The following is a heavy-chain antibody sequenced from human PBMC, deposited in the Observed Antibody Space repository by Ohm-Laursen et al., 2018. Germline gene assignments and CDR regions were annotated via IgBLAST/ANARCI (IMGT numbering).Heavy chain of an antibody. Sequence: SLRLSCAASGFTFSSYGMHWVRQAPGKGLEWVALISYDESDEYYADSVKGRFTISRDNSKNTLYLQMNSLRAGDTAVYYCAKDDLRNYWGQGTLVTVSS. CDR2: ISYDESDE. CDR3: AKDDLRNY. V-gene: IGHV3-30*18. J-gene: IGHJ4*02. CDR1: GFTFSSYG.